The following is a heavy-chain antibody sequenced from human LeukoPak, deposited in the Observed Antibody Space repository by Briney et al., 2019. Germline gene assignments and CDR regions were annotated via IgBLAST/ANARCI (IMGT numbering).Heavy chain of an antibody. D-gene: IGHD5-24*01. CDR2: ISYSGTT. CDR1: GGSISNSY. V-gene: IGHV4-59*08. Sequence: SETLSLTCTVSGGSISNSYWNWIRQPPGKGPEWIGYISYSGTTNSNPSLKSRVTLSVDTSKNELSLKLSSVTAADTAMYYCARRASRENYFDYWGRGTLVTVSS. J-gene: IGHJ4*02. CDR3: ARRASRENYFDY.